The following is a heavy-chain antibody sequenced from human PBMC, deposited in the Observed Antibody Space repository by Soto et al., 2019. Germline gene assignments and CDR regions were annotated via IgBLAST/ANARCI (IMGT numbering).Heavy chain of an antibody. Sequence: GGSLRLSCAASGFTFSSYSMNWVRQAPGKGLEWVSSISSSSSYIYYADSVKGRFTISRDNAKNSLYLQMNSLRAEDTAVYYCARDEKWGSGQAAFDIWGQGTMVTVSS. V-gene: IGHV3-21*01. D-gene: IGHD1-26*01. CDR2: ISSSSSYI. CDR3: ARDEKWGSGQAAFDI. J-gene: IGHJ3*02. CDR1: GFTFSSYS.